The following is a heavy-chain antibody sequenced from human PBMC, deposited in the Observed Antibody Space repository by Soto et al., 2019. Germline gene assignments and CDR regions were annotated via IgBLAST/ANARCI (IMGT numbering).Heavy chain of an antibody. Sequence: GESLKISCKGSGYSFAGYWITWVRQKPGKGLEWMGRIDPSDSQTYYSPSFRGHVTMSVDKSISTAYLQWSSLKASDAAVYYCARGNVANYFEPWGQGTLVTVSS. CDR3: ARGNVANYFEP. D-gene: IGHD1-7*01. CDR2: IDPSDSQT. CDR1: GYSFAGYW. V-gene: IGHV5-10-1*01. J-gene: IGHJ5*02.